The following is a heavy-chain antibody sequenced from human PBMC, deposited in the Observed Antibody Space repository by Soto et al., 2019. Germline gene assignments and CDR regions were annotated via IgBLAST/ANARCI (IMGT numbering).Heavy chain of an antibody. V-gene: IGHV1-46*01. CDR1: GYTFTSYY. CDR3: ARYIAAAATLDYYYGMDV. D-gene: IGHD6-13*01. J-gene: IGHJ6*02. Sequence: ASVKVSCKASGYTFTSYYMHWVRQAPGQGLEWMGIINPSGGSTSYAQKFQGRVTMTRDTSTSTVYMELSSLRPEDTAVYYCARYIAAAATLDYYYGMDVWGQGTTVTVSS. CDR2: INPSGGST.